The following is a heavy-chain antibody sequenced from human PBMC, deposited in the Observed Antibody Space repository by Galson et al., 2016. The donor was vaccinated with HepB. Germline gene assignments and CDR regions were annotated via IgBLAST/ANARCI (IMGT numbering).Heavy chain of an antibody. V-gene: IGHV3-7*03. CDR2: IKQDGSET. CDR3: VRSKSMSHRFLGLPRNQRGFNYGSLVFDL. J-gene: IGHJ5*02. Sequence: SLRLSCASSGFTFGGFWMSWVRQAPGKGLQWVATIKQDGSETYYVDSVRGRFTISRDNPKSSLYVQMNGLRVEDTAVYYCVRSKSMSHRFLGLPRNQRGFNYGSLVFDLWGQGMLVTVSS. CDR1: GFTFGGFW. D-gene: IGHD5-18*01.